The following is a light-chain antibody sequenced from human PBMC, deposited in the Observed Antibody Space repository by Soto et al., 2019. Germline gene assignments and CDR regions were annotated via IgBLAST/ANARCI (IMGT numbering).Light chain of an antibody. CDR2: KAS. Sequence: DIQVTQSPSTLSASVGDRVTITCRASQTISNWLAWYQQKPGKAPKLLIYKASGLESGVPSRFSGSGSGTEFTLTISSLQPDDFATYHCQQYNSYPRTFGQGPKVEIK. CDR3: QQYNSYPRT. J-gene: IGKJ1*01. CDR1: QTISNW. V-gene: IGKV1-5*03.